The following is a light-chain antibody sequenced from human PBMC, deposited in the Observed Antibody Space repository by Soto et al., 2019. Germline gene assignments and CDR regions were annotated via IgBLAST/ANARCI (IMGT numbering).Light chain of an antibody. Sequence: SYELTQPPSVSVSPGQTASITCSGDKLGDKYACWYQQKPGQSPVLVIYQDSKRPSGIPERFSGSNSGNTATLTISGTQAMDEAVYYCQAWDSSPAVFGGGTKVTVL. J-gene: IGLJ2*01. CDR2: QDS. V-gene: IGLV3-1*01. CDR3: QAWDSSPAV. CDR1: KLGDKY.